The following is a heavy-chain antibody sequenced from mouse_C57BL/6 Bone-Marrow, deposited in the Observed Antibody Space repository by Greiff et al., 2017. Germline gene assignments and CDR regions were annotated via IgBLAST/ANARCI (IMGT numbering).Heavy chain of an antibody. D-gene: IGHD2-5*01. CDR1: GYTFTSYW. V-gene: IGHV1-55*01. CDR2: IDPGSGST. J-gene: IGHJ1*03. CDR3: AIAYYSNCWYLDF. Sequence: QVQLQQPGAELVKPGASVKMSCKASGYTFTSYWINWVKQRPGQGLEWIGDIDPGSGSTNYNEKFKSKATLTVEKSSSTAYMQLSSLTSEDSAVYDWAIAYYSNCWYLDFWGTGTTVTVSA.